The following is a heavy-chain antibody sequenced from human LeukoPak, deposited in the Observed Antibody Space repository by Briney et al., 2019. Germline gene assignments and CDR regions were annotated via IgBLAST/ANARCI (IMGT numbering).Heavy chain of an antibody. CDR1: GFTFSSYA. V-gene: IGHV3-30*04. CDR2: ISYDGSNK. Sequence: GGSLRLSCAASGFTFSSYAMHWVRQAPGKGLEWVAVISYDGSNKYYADSVKGRFTISRDNSKNTLYLQMNSLRAEDTAVYDCARSDSGSLDYWGQGTLVTVSS. J-gene: IGHJ4*02. D-gene: IGHD1-26*01. CDR3: ARSDSGSLDY.